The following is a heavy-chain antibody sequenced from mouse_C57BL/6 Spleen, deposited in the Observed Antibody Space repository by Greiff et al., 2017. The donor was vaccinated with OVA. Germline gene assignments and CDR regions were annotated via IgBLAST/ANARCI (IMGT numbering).Heavy chain of an antibody. Sequence: VHLVESGAELARPGASVKMSCKASGYTFTSYTMHWVKQRPGQGLEWIGYINPSSGYTKYNQKFKDKATLTADKSSSTAYMQLSSLTSEDSAVYYCARGIYYDYGYAMDYWGQGTSVTVSS. V-gene: IGHV1-4*01. CDR3: ARGIYYDYGYAMDY. CDR1: GYTFTSYT. D-gene: IGHD2-4*01. J-gene: IGHJ4*01. CDR2: INPSSGYT.